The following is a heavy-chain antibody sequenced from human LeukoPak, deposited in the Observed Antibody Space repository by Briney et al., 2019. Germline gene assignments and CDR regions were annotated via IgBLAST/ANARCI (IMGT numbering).Heavy chain of an antibody. Sequence: ASVKVSCKASGYTFTSYDINWVRQATGQGLEWMGWMNPNSGNTGYAQKFQGRVTMTEDTSTDTAYMELSSPGSEDTAVYYCATSYDSSGYYYLRYFDYWGQGTLVTVSS. CDR2: MNPNSGNT. D-gene: IGHD3-22*01. J-gene: IGHJ4*02. V-gene: IGHV1-8*01. CDR1: GYTFTSYD. CDR3: ATSYDSSGYYYLRYFDY.